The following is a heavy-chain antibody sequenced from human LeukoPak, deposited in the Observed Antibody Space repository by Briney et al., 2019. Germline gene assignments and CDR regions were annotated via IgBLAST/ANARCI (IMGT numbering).Heavy chain of an antibody. CDR3: AREAGWTSNRRYFDWLWAYYYYMDV. V-gene: IGHV3-23*01. J-gene: IGHJ6*03. CDR1: GFTLSSYE. CDR2: IDYSGGST. D-gene: IGHD3-9*01. Sequence: GGSLRLSCTASGFTLSSYEMSWIRQAPGKGLEWVSSIDYSGGSTYYADSVKGRFTISRDNSKNTLYLQMNSLRAEDTALYYCAREAGWTSNRRYFDWLWAYYYYMDVWGKGTTVTVSS.